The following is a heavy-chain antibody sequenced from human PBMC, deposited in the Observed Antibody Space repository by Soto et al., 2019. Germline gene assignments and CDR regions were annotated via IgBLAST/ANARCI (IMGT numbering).Heavy chain of an antibody. CDR2: ISSSSSYI. CDR3: AQWAGIQGGFDYYYGMDV. Sequence: GGSLRLSCAASGFTFSSYSMNWVRQAPGKGLEWVSSISSSSSYIYYADSVKGRFTISRDNAKNSLYLQMNSLRAEDTAVYYCAQWAGIQGGFDYYYGMDVWGQGTTVTVSS. CDR1: GFTFSSYS. J-gene: IGHJ6*02. V-gene: IGHV3-21*01. D-gene: IGHD6-19*01.